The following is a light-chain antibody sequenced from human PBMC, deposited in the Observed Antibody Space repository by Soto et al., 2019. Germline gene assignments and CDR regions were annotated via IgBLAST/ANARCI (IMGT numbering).Light chain of an antibody. CDR3: CSYAGSYTWV. CDR2: DVS. J-gene: IGLJ3*02. CDR1: SSDVGGYNY. V-gene: IGLV2-11*01. Sequence: QSVLTQPRSVSGSPGQSVTISCTGTSSDVGGYNYVSWYQQHPGKAPKLMIYDVSKRPSGVPDRFSGSKSGNTASLTISGPQAEDAADYSCCSYAGSYTWVFGGGTKLTVL.